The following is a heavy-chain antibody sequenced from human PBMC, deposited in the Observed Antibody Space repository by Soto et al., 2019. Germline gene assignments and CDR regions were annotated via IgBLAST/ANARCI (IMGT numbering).Heavy chain of an antibody. CDR1: GGSISSSSYY. CDR3: ASYYYDSSGYYYVPGVY. Sequence: PSETLSLTCTVSGGSISSSSYYWGWIRQPPGKGLEWIGSIYYSGSTYSNPSLKSRVTISVDTSKNQFSLKLSSLTAADTAVYYCASYYYDSSGYYYVPGVYWGQGTVVTVSS. CDR2: IYYSGST. V-gene: IGHV4-39*01. D-gene: IGHD3-22*01. J-gene: IGHJ4*02.